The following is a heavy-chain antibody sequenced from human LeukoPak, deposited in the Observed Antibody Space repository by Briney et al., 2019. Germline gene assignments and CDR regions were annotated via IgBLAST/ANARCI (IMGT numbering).Heavy chain of an antibody. V-gene: IGHV1-69*05. Sequence: GASVKVSCKASGGTFSSYAISWVRQAPGQGLEWMGRIIPIFGTANYAQKFQGRVTITTDESTSTAYMELSSLRSEDTAVYYCARDREHAFDIWGQGTMVTVSS. CDR3: ARDREHAFDI. CDR1: GGTFSSYA. CDR2: IIPIFGTA. J-gene: IGHJ3*02. D-gene: IGHD1-26*01.